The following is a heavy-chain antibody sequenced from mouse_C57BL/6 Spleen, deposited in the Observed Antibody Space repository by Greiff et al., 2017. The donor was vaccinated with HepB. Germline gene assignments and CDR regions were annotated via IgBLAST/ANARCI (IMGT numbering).Heavy chain of an antibody. CDR3: ARTTRYYYAMDY. J-gene: IGHJ4*01. CDR2: IYPGDGDT. D-gene: IGHD1-1*01. CDR1: GYAFSSYW. Sequence: VQGVESGAELVKPGASVKISCKASGYAFSSYWMNWVKQRPGKGLEWIGQIYPGDGDTNYNGKFKGKATLTADKSSSTAYMQLSSMTSEDSAVYFCARTTRYYYAMDYWGQGTSVTVSS. V-gene: IGHV1-80*01.